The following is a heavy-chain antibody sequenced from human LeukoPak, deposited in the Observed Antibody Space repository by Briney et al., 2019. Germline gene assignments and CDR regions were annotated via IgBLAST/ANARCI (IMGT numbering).Heavy chain of an antibody. V-gene: IGHV3-23*01. J-gene: IGHJ4*02. D-gene: IGHD5-12*01. CDR1: GFTFSSYG. CDR2: ISGSGGST. Sequence: GGSLRLSCAASGFTFSSYGMSWVRQAPGKGLEWVSAISGSGGSTYYADSVKGRFTISRDNSKNTLYLQMNSLRAEDTAVYYCAKAYRTGFYGGYDLWGQGTLVTVSS. CDR3: AKAYRTGFYGGYDL.